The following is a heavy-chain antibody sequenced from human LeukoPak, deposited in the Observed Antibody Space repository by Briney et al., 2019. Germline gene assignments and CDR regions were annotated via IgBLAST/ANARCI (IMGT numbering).Heavy chain of an antibody. Sequence: SETLSLTCTVSGGSISSYYWSWIRQPPGKGLEWIGYIYYSGSTNYNPSLKSRVTISVDTSKNRFSLKLSSVTAADTAVYYCARHTGRGYSYGYSDYYYGMDVWGQGTTVTVSS. CDR3: ARHTGRGYSYGYSDYYYGMDV. J-gene: IGHJ6*02. CDR1: GGSISSYY. CDR2: IYYSGST. D-gene: IGHD5-18*01. V-gene: IGHV4-59*08.